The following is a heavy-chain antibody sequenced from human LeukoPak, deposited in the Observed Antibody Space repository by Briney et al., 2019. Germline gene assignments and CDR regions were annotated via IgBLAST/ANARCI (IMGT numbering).Heavy chain of an antibody. CDR2: ISYDGSNK. Sequence: GGSLRLSCAASGFTFSSYGMPWVRQAPGKGLEWVAVISYDGSNKYYADSVKGRFTISRDNSKNTLYLQMNSLRAEDTAVYYCAKSRGHNYFDYWGQGTLVTVSS. CDR3: AKSRGHNYFDY. D-gene: IGHD2-15*01. CDR1: GFTFSSYG. V-gene: IGHV3-30*18. J-gene: IGHJ4*02.